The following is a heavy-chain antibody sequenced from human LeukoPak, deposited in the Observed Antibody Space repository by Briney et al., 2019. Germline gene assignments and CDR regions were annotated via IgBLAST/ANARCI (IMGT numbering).Heavy chain of an antibody. V-gene: IGHV3-7*01. CDR1: GFTFSSYG. Sequence: GGSLRLSCAASGFTFSSYGMSWVRQAPGKGLEWVANIKYDSSDSHYIDSVKGRFTISRDNAKNTLYLQMNSLRAEDTAVYYCAKDGDDYYGSGSYFDYWGQGVLATVSS. J-gene: IGHJ4*02. D-gene: IGHD3-10*01. CDR3: AKDGDDYYGSGSYFDY. CDR2: IKYDSSDS.